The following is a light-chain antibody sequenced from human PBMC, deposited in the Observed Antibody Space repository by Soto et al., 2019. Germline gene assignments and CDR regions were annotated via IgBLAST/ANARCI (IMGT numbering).Light chain of an antibody. CDR2: GNN. CDR1: SPNIGAGFD. J-gene: IGLJ1*01. V-gene: IGLV1-40*01. Sequence: QSALTQSPSLPGAPGQRFPTSCTGTSPNIGAGFDLHWYQQLPATAPKLLIYGNNNRPSGVPDRFSGSKSGTSASLAITGLQAEDEADYYCQSYDTSLSGGSVFGTGTKVTVL. CDR3: QSYDTSLSGGSV.